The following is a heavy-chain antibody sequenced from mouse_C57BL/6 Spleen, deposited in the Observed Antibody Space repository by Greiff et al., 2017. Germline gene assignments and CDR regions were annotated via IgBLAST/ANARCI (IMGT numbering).Heavy chain of an antibody. CDR3: ATYYYGSRDAMDY. Sequence: VQLQQPGAELVKPGASVKVSCKASGYTFTSYWMHWVKQRPGQGLEWIGRIHPSDSDTNYNQKFKGKATLTVDKSSSTAYMQLSSLTSEDSAVYYCATYYYGSRDAMDYWGQGNSVTVSS. D-gene: IGHD1-1*01. CDR2: IHPSDSDT. V-gene: IGHV1-74*01. J-gene: IGHJ4*01. CDR1: GYTFTSYW.